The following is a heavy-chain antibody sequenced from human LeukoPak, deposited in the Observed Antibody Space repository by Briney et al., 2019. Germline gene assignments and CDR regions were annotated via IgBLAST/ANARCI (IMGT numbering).Heavy chain of an antibody. CDR3: ASRSVAMLAFDY. D-gene: IGHD2-8*01. Sequence: QPGGSLRLSCAASGFNFKGYSMNWLRQAPGKGLEWLAFVGTSSTFIYYADSVKGRFTISRDNSKNTLYLQMNSLRAEDTAVYYCASRSVAMLAFDYWGQGTLVTVSS. V-gene: IGHV3-48*01. CDR1: GFNFKGYS. CDR2: VGTSSTFI. J-gene: IGHJ4*02.